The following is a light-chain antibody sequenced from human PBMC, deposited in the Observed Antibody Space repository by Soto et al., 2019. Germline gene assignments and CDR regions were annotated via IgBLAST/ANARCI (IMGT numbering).Light chain of an antibody. CDR2: GAS. CDR1: QSVSSNF. V-gene: IGKV3-20*01. J-gene: IGKJ4*01. CDR3: QQYGRSPLT. Sequence: EIVLTQSPGTLSLSPGERATLSCRASQSVSSNFLAWYQQKSGQAPRLLIHGASSRATGIPDRFSGSGSGTDFTLTISRLESEDLAVYYCQQYGRSPLTFGGGTKVEIK.